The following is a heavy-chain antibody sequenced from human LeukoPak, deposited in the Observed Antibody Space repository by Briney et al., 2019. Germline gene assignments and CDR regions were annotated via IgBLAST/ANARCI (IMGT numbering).Heavy chain of an antibody. CDR1: GGSISIYY. CDR3: ASLWFTGAAAAGDVPRWFDP. Sequence: KPSETLSLTCTVSGGSISIYYWSWIRQPPGEGLEWIGNIYYRGNTNYNPSLKNRVTISVDTSKNQDSLKLSSVTAADTAVYYCASLWFTGAAAAGDVPRWFDPWGQGTLVTVSS. V-gene: IGHV4-59*08. D-gene: IGHD6-13*01. J-gene: IGHJ5*02. CDR2: IYYRGNT.